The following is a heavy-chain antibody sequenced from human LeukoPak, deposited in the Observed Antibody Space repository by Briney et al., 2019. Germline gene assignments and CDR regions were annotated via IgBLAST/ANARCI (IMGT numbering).Heavy chain of an antibody. D-gene: IGHD1-26*01. J-gene: IGHJ4*02. Sequence: QPGGSLRLSCVASGFTFSNYAMHWVRQAPGKGLEWVSSISSSSSYIYYADSVKGRFTISRDNAKNSLYLQMNSLRAEDTAVYYCARVGKRGSYYYYFDYWGQGTLVTVSS. CDR1: GFTFSNYA. V-gene: IGHV3-21*01. CDR3: ARVGKRGSYYYYFDY. CDR2: ISSSSSYI.